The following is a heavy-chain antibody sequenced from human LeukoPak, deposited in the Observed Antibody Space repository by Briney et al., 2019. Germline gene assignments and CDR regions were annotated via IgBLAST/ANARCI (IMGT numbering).Heavy chain of an antibody. V-gene: IGHV4-31*03. Sequence: PSQTLSLTCTVSGGSINSGGYYWTWIRQSPGKGLEWIGNIYHSGSTYYNPSLKSRVTISGDTSKNQFSLKLSSVTAADTAVYYCARGTVYDYGDYWSHDASDIWGQGTMVTVSS. CDR3: ARGTVYDYGDYWSHDASDI. CDR1: GGSINSGGYY. CDR2: IYHSGST. J-gene: IGHJ3*02. D-gene: IGHD4-17*01.